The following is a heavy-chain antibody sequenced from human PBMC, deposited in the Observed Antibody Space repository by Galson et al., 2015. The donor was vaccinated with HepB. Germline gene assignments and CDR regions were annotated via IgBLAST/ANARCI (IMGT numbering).Heavy chain of an antibody. V-gene: IGHV1-2*02. CDR3: AREYSSSSGGMYFDY. J-gene: IGHJ4*02. CDR2: INPNSGGT. Sequence: SVKVSCKASGYTFTGYYMHWVRQAPGQGLEWMGWINPNSGGTNYAQKFQGRVTMTRDTSISTAYMELSRLRSDDTAVYYCAREYSSSSGGMYFDYWGQGTLVTVSS. D-gene: IGHD6-6*01. CDR1: GYTFTGYY.